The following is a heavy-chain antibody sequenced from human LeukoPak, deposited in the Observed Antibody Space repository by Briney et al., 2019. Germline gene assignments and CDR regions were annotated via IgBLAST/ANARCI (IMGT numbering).Heavy chain of an antibody. J-gene: IGHJ4*02. CDR1: GFTFSKYW. Sequence: GGSLRLSCAASGFTFSKYWMLWVRQAPGNGLDTVSRINTDGTVTTYADSVKGRFTVSRDNADNTMFLQMNSVRDEDTAVYYCATKQWLAPPPDSWGQGTPVTVSS. CDR2: INTDGTVT. V-gene: IGHV3-74*01. D-gene: IGHD6-19*01. CDR3: ATKQWLAPPPDS.